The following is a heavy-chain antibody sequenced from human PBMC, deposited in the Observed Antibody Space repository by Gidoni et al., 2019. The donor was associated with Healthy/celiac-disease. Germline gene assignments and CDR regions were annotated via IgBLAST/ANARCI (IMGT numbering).Heavy chain of an antibody. D-gene: IGHD5-12*01. Sequence: QVQLVESGGGVVQPGRSLRLSCAASGFTFSSYAMHWVRQAPGKGLGWVAVISYDGSNKYYADSVKGRFTISRDNSKNTLYLQMNSLRAEDTAVYYCARGGSYSGHDSRYWGQGTLVTVSS. CDR2: ISYDGSNK. J-gene: IGHJ4*02. CDR3: ARGGSYSGHDSRY. V-gene: IGHV3-30*04. CDR1: GFTFSSYA.